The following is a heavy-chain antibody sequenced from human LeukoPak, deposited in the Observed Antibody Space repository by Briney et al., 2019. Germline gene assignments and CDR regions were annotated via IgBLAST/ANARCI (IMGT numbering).Heavy chain of an antibody. J-gene: IGHJ4*02. Sequence: SQTLSLTCAVSGASISSGLYYWNWIRQHPGKGLEWIGYISSSGSPYYNPSLQSRVTISVDTSKNQFSLKLSSVTAADTAVYYCAGASGWYPVDYWGQGTLVTVSS. D-gene: IGHD6-19*01. CDR2: ISSSGSP. V-gene: IGHV4-31*11. CDR1: GASISSGLYY. CDR3: AGASGWYPVDY.